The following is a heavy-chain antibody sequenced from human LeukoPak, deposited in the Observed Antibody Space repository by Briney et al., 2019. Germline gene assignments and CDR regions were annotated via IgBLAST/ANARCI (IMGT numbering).Heavy chain of an antibody. V-gene: IGHV3-20*04. CDR3: ARYSSGYPDAFDI. CDR2: INWNGGCT. J-gene: IGHJ3*02. Sequence: PGGSLRLSCAASGFNFDDYDMIWVRQAPGKGLEWVSGINWNGGCTIYADSVKGRFTISRDNAKNSLYLQMNSLRAEDTAVYYCARYSSGYPDAFDIWGQGTMVTVSS. CDR1: GFNFDDYD. D-gene: IGHD3-22*01.